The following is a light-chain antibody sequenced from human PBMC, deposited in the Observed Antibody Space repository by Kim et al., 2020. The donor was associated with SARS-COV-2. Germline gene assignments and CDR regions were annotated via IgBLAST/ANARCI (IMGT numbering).Light chain of an antibody. Sequence: QSALTQPASVSGSPGQSITISCTGTSSDIGFYNYVSWYQHHPGKAPKVVIYDVLKRPSGVSNRFSGSKSDNTASLTISGLQAEDEADYYCGSYIGGTTCWVFGGGTQLTVL. CDR1: SSDIGFYNY. V-gene: IGLV2-14*03. J-gene: IGLJ3*02. CDR3: GSYIGGTTCWV. CDR2: DVL.